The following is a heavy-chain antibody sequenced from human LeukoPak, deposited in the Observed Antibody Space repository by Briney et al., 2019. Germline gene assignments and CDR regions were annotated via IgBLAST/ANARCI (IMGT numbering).Heavy chain of an antibody. CDR1: GGPFSGYF. V-gene: IGHV4-34*01. D-gene: IGHD3-10*01. Sequence: SKTLSLTCAVSGGPFSGYFWSWIRQSSGKGREWIGEIHNSGTTNYNPSLNSRVTISEDTSKNQFYLNLSSVTAADTAVYYCARRYYYNLGSFPFDFWGQGTLVTVSS. CDR2: IHNSGTT. CDR3: ARRYYYNLGSFPFDF. J-gene: IGHJ4*02.